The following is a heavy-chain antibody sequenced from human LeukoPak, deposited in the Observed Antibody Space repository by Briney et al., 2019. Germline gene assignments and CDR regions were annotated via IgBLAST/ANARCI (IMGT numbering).Heavy chain of an antibody. D-gene: IGHD2-2*01. J-gene: IGHJ5*02. V-gene: IGHV4-34*01. CDR1: GGSFSGYY. Sequence: SETLSLTCAVYGGSFSGYYWSWIRQPPGKGLEWIGEINHSGSTNYNPSLKSRVTISVDTSKNQFSLKLSSVTAADTAVYYCEREVPGIVVDGKKNNWFDPWGQGTLVTVSS. CDR3: EREVPGIVVDGKKNNWFDP. CDR2: INHSGST.